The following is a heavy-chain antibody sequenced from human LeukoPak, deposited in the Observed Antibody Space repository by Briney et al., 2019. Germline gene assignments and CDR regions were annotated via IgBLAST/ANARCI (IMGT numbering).Heavy chain of an antibody. J-gene: IGHJ6*02. Sequence: GGSLRLSCAASGFTFSDYYMSWIRQAPGKGLEGVSYISSSGSTIYYADSVKGRFTISRDNAKNSLYLQMNSLRAEDTAVYYCARDYGDFYYYYGMDVWGQGTTVTVSS. CDR2: ISSSGSTI. V-gene: IGHV3-11*01. D-gene: IGHD4-17*01. CDR1: GFTFSDYY. CDR3: ARDYGDFYYYYGMDV.